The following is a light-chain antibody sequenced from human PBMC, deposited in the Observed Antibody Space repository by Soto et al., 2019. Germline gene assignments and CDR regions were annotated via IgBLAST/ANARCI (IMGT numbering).Light chain of an antibody. CDR1: QGISSY. CDR3: XQLNSYPYT. CDR2: AAS. J-gene: IGKJ2*01. V-gene: IGKV1-9*01. Sequence: DIQLTQSPSFLSASVGDRVTITCRASQGISSYLAWYQQKPGKAPKLLIYAASTLQSGVPSRFSGSGSGTEXXLXXXXLQPXDFAXXXXXQLNSYPYTFGQGTKLEIK.